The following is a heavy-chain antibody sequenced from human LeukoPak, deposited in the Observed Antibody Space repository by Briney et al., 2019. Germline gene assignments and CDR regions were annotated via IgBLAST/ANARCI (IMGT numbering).Heavy chain of an antibody. J-gene: IGHJ4*02. CDR2: ISAADGDNT. CDR1: GFTFRNFA. Sequence: GGSLRLSCVASGFTFRNFAMSWVRQAPGKGLEWVSAISAADGDNTYYGDSVKGRFTISRDNSENTLHLQMSSLRAEDTAVYYCAKEGYGIDYWGQGTLVTVSS. CDR3: AKEGYGIDY. D-gene: IGHD5-12*01. V-gene: IGHV3-23*01.